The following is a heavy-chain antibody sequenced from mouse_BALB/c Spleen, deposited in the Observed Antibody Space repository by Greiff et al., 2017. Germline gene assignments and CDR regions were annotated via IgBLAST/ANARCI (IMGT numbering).Heavy chain of an antibody. J-gene: IGHJ3*01. Sequence: EVKLQESGGGLVQPGGSLKLSCAASGFDFSRYWMSWVRQAPGKGLEWIGEINPDSSTINYTPSLKDKFIISRDNAKNTLYLQMSKVRSEDTALYYCARRGDDYDWVAYWGQGTLVTVSA. D-gene: IGHD2-4*01. V-gene: IGHV4-1*02. CDR1: GFDFSRYW. CDR3: ARRGDDYDWVAY. CDR2: INPDSSTI.